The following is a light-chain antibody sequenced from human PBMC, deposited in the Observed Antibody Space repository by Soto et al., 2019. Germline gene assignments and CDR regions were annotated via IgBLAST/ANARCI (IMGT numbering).Light chain of an antibody. CDR1: QSISSY. V-gene: IGKV1-39*01. CDR2: AAS. J-gene: IGKJ5*01. CDR3: QQRGT. Sequence: DIQMTQSPSSLSASIGDRVTITCRASQSISSYLNWYQQKPGKAPKLLIYAASSLQSGVPSRFSGSGSGTDFTLTISSLEPEDFAVYYCQQRGTFGQGTRLEIK.